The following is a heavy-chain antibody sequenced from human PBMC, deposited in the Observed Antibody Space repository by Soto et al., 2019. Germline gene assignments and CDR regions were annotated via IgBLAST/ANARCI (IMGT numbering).Heavy chain of an antibody. V-gene: IGHV1-69*04. Sequence: QVQLVQSGAEVKRPGSSVKVSCKASGDTFNFYSINWVRQAPGLGLEWMGRVNPIVSMSNYAQRFQGRVPMTADKSTSTAYMELSGLRSEDTAIYYCATSYGSGYRAFDYWGQGALVTVSS. CDR1: GDTFNFYS. J-gene: IGHJ4*02. CDR3: ATSYGSGYRAFDY. D-gene: IGHD3-10*01. CDR2: VNPIVSMS.